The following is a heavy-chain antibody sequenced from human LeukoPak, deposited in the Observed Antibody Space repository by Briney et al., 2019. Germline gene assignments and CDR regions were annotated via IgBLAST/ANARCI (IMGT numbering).Heavy chain of an antibody. J-gene: IGHJ4*02. CDR2: IFGSGGST. CDR3: AQWHTVDY. D-gene: IGHD2-8*01. Sequence: SGGSLRLSCAASGFTFSSYAIYWVRQAPGKGLEWVSGIFGSGGSTHYADSVKGRFTISRDNSKNTVYLQMNSLRAEDTAVYYCAQWHTVDYWGQGTLVTVSS. CDR1: GFTFSSYA. V-gene: IGHV3-23*01.